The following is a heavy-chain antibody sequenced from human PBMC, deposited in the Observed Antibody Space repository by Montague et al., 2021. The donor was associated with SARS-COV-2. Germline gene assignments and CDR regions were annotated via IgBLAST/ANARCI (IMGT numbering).Heavy chain of an antibody. CDR2: LLTSGAT. D-gene: IGHD3-3*01. CDR1: GGSITSNTHY. CDR3: ARDSPHFDFWRGHYGDKYYMDI. J-gene: IGHJ6*03. Sequence: TLSLTCTVSGGSITSNTHYWDWVRQPAGKGLEWIGRLLTSGATNFNPSLKSRLTISRDTSKNEFYLKLSSVTAADTAVYYCARDSPHFDFWRGHYGDKYYMDIWGKGTTVTVS. V-gene: IGHV4-61*02.